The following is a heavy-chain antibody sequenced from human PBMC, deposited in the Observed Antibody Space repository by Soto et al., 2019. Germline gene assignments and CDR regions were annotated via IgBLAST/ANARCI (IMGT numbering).Heavy chain of an antibody. D-gene: IGHD3-10*01. CDR2: ISYDGSNK. Sequence: PGGSLRLSCAASGFTFSSYGMHWVRQAPGKGLEWVAVISYDGSNKYYADSVKGRFTISRDNSKNTLYLQMNSLRAEDTAVYYCASFPLPMFRGIQADYYYLDSWEKGPRSPSP. V-gene: IGHV3-30*03. J-gene: IGHJ6*03. CDR1: GFTFSSYG. CDR3: ASFPLPMFRGIQADYYYLDS.